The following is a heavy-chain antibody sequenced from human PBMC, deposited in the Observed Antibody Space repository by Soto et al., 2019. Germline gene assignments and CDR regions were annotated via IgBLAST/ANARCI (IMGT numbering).Heavy chain of an antibody. Sequence: QVQLVESGGGVVQPGRSLRLSCAASGFTFSSYAMHWVRQAPGKGLEWVAVISYDGSNKYYADSVKGRFTISRDNSKNTLYLQMSSLRAEDTAVYYCARGYYDFWSGYYTSSVGNWFDPWGQGTLVTVSS. CDR3: ARGYYDFWSGYYTSSVGNWFDP. J-gene: IGHJ5*02. V-gene: IGHV3-30-3*01. CDR1: GFTFSSYA. D-gene: IGHD3-3*01. CDR2: ISYDGSNK.